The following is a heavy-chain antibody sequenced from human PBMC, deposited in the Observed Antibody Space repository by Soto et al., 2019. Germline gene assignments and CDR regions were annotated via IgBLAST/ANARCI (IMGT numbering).Heavy chain of an antibody. J-gene: IGHJ3*02. Sequence: QVQLVQSGAEVKKPGSSVKVSCKASGGTFSSYTISWVRQAPGQGLEWMGRIIPILGIANYAQKFQGRVTITADKSTSTAYMELSILRSEDTAVYYCARESQNDAFDICGQGTMVTVSS. V-gene: IGHV1-69*08. CDR2: IIPILGIA. CDR3: ARESQNDAFDI. CDR1: GGTFSSYT.